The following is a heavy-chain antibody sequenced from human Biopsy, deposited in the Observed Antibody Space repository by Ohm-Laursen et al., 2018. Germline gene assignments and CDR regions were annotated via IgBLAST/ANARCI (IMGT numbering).Heavy chain of an antibody. CDR1: GFTFNSHE. CDR2: ITGSSSTI. CDR3: TRLAYYYYYGMDA. J-gene: IGHJ6*02. D-gene: IGHD2-21*01. V-gene: IGHV3-48*03. Sequence: SLRLSCAASGFTFNSHEMNWVRQAPGKGLEWTSYITGSSSTIYYADSVKGRFTISRDNAKNSLYLQMNSLRAEDTAVYYCTRLAYYYYYGMDAWGQGTTVTVSS.